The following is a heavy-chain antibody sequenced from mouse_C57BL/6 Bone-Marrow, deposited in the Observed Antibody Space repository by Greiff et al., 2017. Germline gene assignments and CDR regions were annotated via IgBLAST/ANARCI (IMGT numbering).Heavy chain of an antibody. Sequence: QVHVKQSGAELVKPGASVKLSCKASGYTFTSYWMHWVKQRPGQGLEWIGMIHPNSGSTNYNEKFKSKATLTVDKSSSTAYMQLSSLTSEDSAVYYCAREKSYGNYYFDYWGQGTTLTVSS. J-gene: IGHJ2*01. CDR3: AREKSYGNYYFDY. CDR1: GYTFTSYW. CDR2: IHPNSGST. D-gene: IGHD2-1*01. V-gene: IGHV1-64*01.